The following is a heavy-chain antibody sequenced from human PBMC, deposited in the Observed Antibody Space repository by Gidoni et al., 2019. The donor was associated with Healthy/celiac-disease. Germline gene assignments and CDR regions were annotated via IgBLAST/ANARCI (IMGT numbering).Heavy chain of an antibody. J-gene: IGHJ3*02. D-gene: IGHD3-22*01. CDR1: GFTFSSYA. CDR2: ISYDGSNK. V-gene: IGHV3-30-3*01. CDR3: ATAKARGGYYPDDAFDI. Sequence: QVQLVESGGGVVQPGRSLRLSCAASGFTFSSYAMHWVRQAPGKGLEWVAVISYDGSNKYYADSVKGRFTISRDNSKNTLYLQMNSLRAEDTAVYYFATAKARGGYYPDDAFDIWGQGTMVTVSS.